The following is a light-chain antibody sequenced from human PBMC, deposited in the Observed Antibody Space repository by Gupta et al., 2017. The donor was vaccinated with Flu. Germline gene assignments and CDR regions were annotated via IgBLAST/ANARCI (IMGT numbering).Light chain of an antibody. CDR2: EVS. CDR1: STDMGGYNY. V-gene: IGLV2-14*01. J-gene: IGLJ2*01. Sequence: ITIACIGSSTDMGGYNYVSWYQQHPGKAPKLMIFEVSNRPSGGSTRFSGSKSGSTASLTTSGLQPDDEADYYCSSYTSTSSLVIFGGGTKLTVL. CDR3: SSYTSTSSLVI.